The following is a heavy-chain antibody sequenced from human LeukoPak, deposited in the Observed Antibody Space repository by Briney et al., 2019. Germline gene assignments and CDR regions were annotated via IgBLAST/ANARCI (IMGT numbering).Heavy chain of an antibody. CDR1: GFTFSSYS. Sequence: GGSLRLSCAASGFTFSSYSMNWVRQAPRKGLEWVSSISSSSTYLYYADSVKGRFTISRDRAKNSLYLQMNSLRAEDTAVYYCARDLTTVTTAVFAYWGQGTLVTVSS. J-gene: IGHJ4*02. V-gene: IGHV3-21*06. CDR2: ISSSSTYL. CDR3: ARDLTTVTTAVFAY. D-gene: IGHD4-11*01.